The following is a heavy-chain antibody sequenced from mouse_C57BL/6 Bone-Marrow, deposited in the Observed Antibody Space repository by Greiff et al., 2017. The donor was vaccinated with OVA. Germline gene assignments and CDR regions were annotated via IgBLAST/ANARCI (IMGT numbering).Heavy chain of an antibody. Sequence: QVQLQQSGADLAKPGASVKMSCKASGYTFTSYTMHWVKQRPGQGLEWIGYINPSSGYPKYNQKFKDKATLTADKSSSTAYMQLSSLTSEDSAVYYGAKGFADWGQGTRGTVTA. V-gene: IGHV1-4*01. CDR1: GYTFTSYT. CDR2: INPSSGYP. J-gene: IGHJ3*01. CDR3: AKGFAD.